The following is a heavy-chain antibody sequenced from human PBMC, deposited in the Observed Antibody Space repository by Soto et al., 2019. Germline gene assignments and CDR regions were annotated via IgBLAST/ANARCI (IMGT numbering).Heavy chain of an antibody. Sequence: SETLSLTCTVFCASLGDPYWAWIRQTPDKGLECIGKAHPSGSTGYNPSLKSRITLSLDTSKNQFSLKVASVTAADTAVYFCARGKPSGCRFGPPNFFYYGLDVWGPGTTVTVSS. J-gene: IGHJ6*02. CDR3: ARGKPSGCRFGPPNFFYYGLDV. CDR1: CASLGDPY. CDR2: AHPSGST. V-gene: IGHV4-34*01. D-gene: IGHD5-18*01.